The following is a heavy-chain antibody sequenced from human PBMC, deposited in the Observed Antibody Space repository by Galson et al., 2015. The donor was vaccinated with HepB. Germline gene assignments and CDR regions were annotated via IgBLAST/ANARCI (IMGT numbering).Heavy chain of an antibody. J-gene: IGHJ4*02. CDR1: GFTFSSYA. CDR3: VKDHRGSSTPDY. CDR2: ISSNGDST. V-gene: IGHV3-64D*06. D-gene: IGHD2-2*01. Sequence: SLRLSCAASGFTFSSYAMHWVRQAPGKGLEYVSAISSNGDSTYYAGSVKGRFTISRDNSKNTLYLQMSSLRAEDTAVYYCVKDHRGSSTPDYWGQGTLVTVSS.